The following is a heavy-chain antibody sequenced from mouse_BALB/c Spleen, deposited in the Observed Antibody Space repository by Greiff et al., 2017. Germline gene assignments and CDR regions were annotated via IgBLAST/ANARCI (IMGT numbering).Heavy chain of an antibody. CDR2: IYPGSGNT. CDR3: ARSRDYYAMDY. CDR1: GYTFTDYY. V-gene: IGHV1-77*01. Sequence: QVQLQQSGAELARPGASVKLSCKASGYTFTDYYINWVKQRTGQGLEWIGEIYPGSGNTYYNEKFKGKATLTADKSSSTAYMQLSSLTSEDSAVYFCARSRDYYAMDYWGQGTAVTVSS. J-gene: IGHJ4*01.